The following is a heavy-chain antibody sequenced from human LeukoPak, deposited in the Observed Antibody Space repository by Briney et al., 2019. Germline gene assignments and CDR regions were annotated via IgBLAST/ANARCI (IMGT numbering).Heavy chain of an antibody. CDR2: IYSVGTT. D-gene: IGHD3-22*01. V-gene: IGHV4-59*01. CDR3: ARDTRSYDTSGYYYFDY. J-gene: IGHJ4*02. Sequence: PWETLSLTCSVSGASTTSYYWNWIRQAPGKGLEWIGYIYSVGTTSYSPSLRSRVTISIDTSRNQFSLKLSSVTAADAAVYYCARDTRSYDTSGYYYFDYWGQGALVTVSS. CDR1: GASTTSYY.